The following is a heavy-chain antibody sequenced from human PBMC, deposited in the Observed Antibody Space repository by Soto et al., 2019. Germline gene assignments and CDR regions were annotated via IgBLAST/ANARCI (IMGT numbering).Heavy chain of an antibody. CDR1: GYTFTSYG. J-gene: IGHJ4*02. CDR2: ISAYNGNT. CDR3: ARRHYDIMTGYPTLDY. Sequence: ASVKVSCKASGYTFTSYGISWVRQAPGQGLEWMGWISAYNGNTNYAQKLQGRVTMTTDTSTSTAYMELSRLRSDDTAVDYCARRHYDIMTGYPTLDYWGQGTLVTVSS. D-gene: IGHD3-9*01. V-gene: IGHV1-18*01.